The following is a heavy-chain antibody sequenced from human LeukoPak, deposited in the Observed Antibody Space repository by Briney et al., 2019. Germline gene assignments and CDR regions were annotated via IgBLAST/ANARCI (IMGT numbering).Heavy chain of an antibody. V-gene: IGHV3-30*03. D-gene: IGHD3-16*01. Sequence: GGSLRLSCAASGFTFSSYGMHWVRQAPGKGLEWVAVISYDGSNENYADSVKGRFTISRDNTKNTLYVQMNSLRAEDTALYYCARDLAWGQGTLVTVSS. J-gene: IGHJ4*02. CDR1: GFTFSSYG. CDR2: ISYDGSNE. CDR3: ARDLA.